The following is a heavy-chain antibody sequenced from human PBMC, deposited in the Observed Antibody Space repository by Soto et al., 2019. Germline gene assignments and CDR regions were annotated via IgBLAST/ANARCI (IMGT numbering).Heavy chain of an antibody. J-gene: IGHJ2*01. Sequence: QVQLQESGPGLVKPSETLSLTCTVSGGSISSYYWSWIRQPPGKGLEWIGYVYYSGGPNYNPSLKSRVPXSXDXSKNQFSLKLVSVTAADTAVYYCARGSVVQYWYFDLWGRGTLVTVSS. CDR2: VYYSGGP. CDR1: GGSISSYY. D-gene: IGHD2-15*01. CDR3: ARGSVVQYWYFDL. V-gene: IGHV4-59*01.